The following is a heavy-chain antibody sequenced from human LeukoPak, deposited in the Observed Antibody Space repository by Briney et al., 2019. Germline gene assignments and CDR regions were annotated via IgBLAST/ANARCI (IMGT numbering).Heavy chain of an antibody. J-gene: IGHJ5*02. V-gene: IGHV1-18*01. CDR2: ISGYNGNT. D-gene: IGHD5-18*01. CDR3: ARDLGYGLDP. Sequence: ASVKVSCKASGYTFTTYNINWVRQAPGQGLEWMGWISGYNGNTNYAQKLQGRVTMTTDTSTSTAYMELRSLRSDDTAVYYCARDLGYGLDPWGQGTLVTVSS. CDR1: GYTFTTYN.